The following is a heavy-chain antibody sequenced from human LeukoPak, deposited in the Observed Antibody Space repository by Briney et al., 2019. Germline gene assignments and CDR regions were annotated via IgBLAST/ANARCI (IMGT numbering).Heavy chain of an antibody. CDR3: ASGNGYYYRYFDY. D-gene: IGHD3-22*01. V-gene: IGHV4-31*03. CDR2: ILYSGNT. J-gene: IGHJ4*02. CDR1: DDSISSVGYY. Sequence: SETLSLTCTVSDDSISSVGYYWTWIRQYPGKGLEWIGYILYSGNTYYNPSLKSRVTISVDTSKNHFSLRLSSVTAADTAVYYCASGNGYYYRYFDYWGQGTLVTVSS.